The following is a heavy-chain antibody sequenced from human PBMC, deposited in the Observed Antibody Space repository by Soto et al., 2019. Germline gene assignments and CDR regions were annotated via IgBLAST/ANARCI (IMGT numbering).Heavy chain of an antibody. CDR2: ISYDGSNK. CDR3: ARDSIVVVTATKRAEYFQH. J-gene: IGHJ1*01. Sequence: GGSLRLSCAASGFTFSSYAMHWVRQAPGKGLEWVAVISYDGSNKYYADSVKGRFTISRDNSKNTLYLQMNSLRAEDTAVYYCARDSIVVVTATKRAEYFQHWGQGTLVTVSS. D-gene: IGHD2-21*02. V-gene: IGHV3-30-3*01. CDR1: GFTFSSYA.